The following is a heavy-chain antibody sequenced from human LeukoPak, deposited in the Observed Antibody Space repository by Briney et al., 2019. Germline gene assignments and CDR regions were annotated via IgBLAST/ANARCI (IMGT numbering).Heavy chain of an antibody. D-gene: IGHD2-2*01. CDR1: GYSFTTYW. J-gene: IGHJ6*02. Sequence: PGESLKISCRASGYSFTTYWISWVRQMPGKGLEWMVTIDPSDSYTNYSPSFRGHVTLSADKSISTAYLQWTSLKASDTAMYYCARHCSSTSCYLDVWGQGTTVTVSS. CDR2: IDPSDSYT. V-gene: IGHV5-10-1*01. CDR3: ARHCSSTSCYLDV.